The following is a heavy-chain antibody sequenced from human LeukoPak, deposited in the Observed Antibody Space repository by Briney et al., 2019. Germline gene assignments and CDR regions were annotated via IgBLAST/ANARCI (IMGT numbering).Heavy chain of an antibody. V-gene: IGHV4-38-2*02. Sequence: SETLSLTCTVSGYSISSGYYWGWIRQPPGKGLEWIGSIYHSGSTYYNPSLKSRVTISVDTSKNQFSLKLSSVTAADTAVYYCAGGTLSIAAYWFDPWGQGTLVTVSS. J-gene: IGHJ5*02. D-gene: IGHD6-6*01. CDR2: IYHSGST. CDR3: AGGTLSIAAYWFDP. CDR1: GYSISSGYY.